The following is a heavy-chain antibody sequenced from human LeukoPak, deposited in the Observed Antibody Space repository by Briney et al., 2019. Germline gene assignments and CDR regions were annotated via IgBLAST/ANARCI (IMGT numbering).Heavy chain of an antibody. Sequence: NPGGSLRLSCAASGFTFSSYSMNWVRQAPGKGLEWVSSTSSSSSYIYYADSVKGRFTISRDNAKNSLYLQMNSLRAEDTAVYYCARDLGSSSARDYWGQGTLVTVSS. J-gene: IGHJ4*02. D-gene: IGHD6-6*01. CDR3: ARDLGSSSARDY. CDR2: TSSSSSYI. CDR1: GFTFSSYS. V-gene: IGHV3-21*01.